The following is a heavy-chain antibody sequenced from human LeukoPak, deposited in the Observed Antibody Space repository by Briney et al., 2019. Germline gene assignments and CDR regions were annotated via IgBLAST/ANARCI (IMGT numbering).Heavy chain of an antibody. D-gene: IGHD4-17*01. CDR3: AKDRIMTTVTTISSFDY. J-gene: IGHJ4*02. CDR2: ISYDGSNK. CDR1: GFTFSSYA. Sequence: PGRSLRLSCAASGFTFSSYAMHWVRQAPSKGLEWVAVISYDGSNKYYADSVKGRFTISRDNSKNTLYLQMNSLRAEDTAVYYCAKDRIMTTVTTISSFDYWGQGTLVTVSS. V-gene: IGHV3-30-3*01.